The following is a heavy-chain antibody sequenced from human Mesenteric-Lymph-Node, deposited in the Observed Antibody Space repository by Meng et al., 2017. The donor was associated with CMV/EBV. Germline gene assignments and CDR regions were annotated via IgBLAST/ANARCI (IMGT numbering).Heavy chain of an antibody. V-gene: IGHV3-9*01. CDR1: GFTFDDYA. Sequence: GGSLRLSCAASGFTFDDYAMHWVRQAPGKGLEWVSGISWNSGSIYYVDSVKGRFTISRDNAKNSLYLQMNSLRPEDTALYYCAKGYCSSTTNCLPGDYWGQGTLVTVSS. J-gene: IGHJ4*02. CDR2: ISWNSGSI. CDR3: AKGYCSSTTNCLPGDY. D-gene: IGHD2-2*01.